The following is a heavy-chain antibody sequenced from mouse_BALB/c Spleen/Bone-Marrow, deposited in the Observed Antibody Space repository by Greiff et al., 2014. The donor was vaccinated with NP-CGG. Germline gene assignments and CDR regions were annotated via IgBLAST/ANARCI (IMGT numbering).Heavy chain of an antibody. CDR1: GFTFTDYY. V-gene: IGHV7-3*02. CDR2: IRNKANGYTT. Sequence: DVQLQESGGGSVQPGGSLRLSCATFGFTFTDYYMSWVRQPPGKALEWLGFIRNKANGYTTEYSASVKGRFTISRDNSQRILYLQMNTLRAEDSATYYCARDENVGIYWYFDVWGAGTTVIVSS. J-gene: IGHJ1*01. CDR3: ARDENVGIYWYFDV.